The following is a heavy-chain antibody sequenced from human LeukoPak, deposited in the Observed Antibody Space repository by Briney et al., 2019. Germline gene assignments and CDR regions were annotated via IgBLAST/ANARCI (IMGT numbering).Heavy chain of an antibody. Sequence: SETLSLTCAVYGGSFSGYYWSWIRQPPGKGLEWIGEINHSGSTNYNPSLKRRVTISVDTSKNQFSLKLSSVTAADTAVYYCARGRAYDSSGYHFDYGGQGTLITVSS. CDR3: ARGRAYDSSGYHFDY. CDR1: GGSFSGYY. CDR2: INHSGST. J-gene: IGHJ4*02. V-gene: IGHV4-34*01. D-gene: IGHD3-22*01.